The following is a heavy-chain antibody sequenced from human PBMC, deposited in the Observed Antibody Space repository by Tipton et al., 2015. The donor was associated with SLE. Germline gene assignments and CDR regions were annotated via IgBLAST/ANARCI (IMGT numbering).Heavy chain of an antibody. CDR3: AKSTGWQLTDAFDV. Sequence: SLRLSCAASGFNFGGYWMHWVRQAPGKGLEWVAIIWYDGTLDYYGDSVKGRFTISRDNSRNTVYLQMNSLRVEDMAVYHCAKSTGWQLTDAFDVWGQGTVVTVSS. CDR2: IWYDGTLD. D-gene: IGHD6-19*01. J-gene: IGHJ3*01. V-gene: IGHV3-33*03. CDR1: GFNFGGYW.